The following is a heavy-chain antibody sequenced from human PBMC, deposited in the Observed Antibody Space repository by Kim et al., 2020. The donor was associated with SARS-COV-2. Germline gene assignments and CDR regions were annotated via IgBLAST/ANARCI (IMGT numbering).Heavy chain of an antibody. J-gene: IGHJ3*02. CDR2: IYPGDSDT. Sequence: GESLKISCKGSGYSFTSYWIGWVRQMPGKGLEWMGIIYPGDSDTRYSPSFQGQVTISADKSISTAYLQWSSLKASDTAMYYCARNPYCSSTSCWPGGAFDIWGQGTMVTVSS. CDR1: GYSFTSYW. D-gene: IGHD2-2*01. V-gene: IGHV5-51*01. CDR3: ARNPYCSSTSCWPGGAFDI.